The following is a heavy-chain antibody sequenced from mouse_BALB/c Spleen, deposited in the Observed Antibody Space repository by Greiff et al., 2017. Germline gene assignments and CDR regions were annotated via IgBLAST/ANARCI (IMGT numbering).Heavy chain of an antibody. Sequence: EVKLVESGGGLVKPGGSLKLSCAASGFSFSDYYMYWVRQTPEKRLEWVATISDGGSYTYYPDSVKGRFTISRDNTKNNLYLQMSSLKSEDTAMYCCARALRARYFDVWGAGTTVTVSS. CDR3: ARALRARYFDV. J-gene: IGHJ1*01. D-gene: IGHD1-1*01. V-gene: IGHV5-4*02. CDR2: ISDGGSYT. CDR1: GFSFSDYY.